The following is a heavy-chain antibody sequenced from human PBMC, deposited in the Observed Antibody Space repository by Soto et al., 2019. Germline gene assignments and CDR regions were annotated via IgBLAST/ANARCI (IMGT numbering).Heavy chain of an antibody. Sequence: ETLSLTCAVYGGSFSGYYWSWIRQPPGKGLEWIGEINHSGSTNYNPSLKSRVTISVDTSKNQFSLKLSSVTAADTAVYYCARHPPRSDYDILTGYRYYWYFDLWGRGTLVTVSS. J-gene: IGHJ2*01. CDR2: INHSGST. D-gene: IGHD3-9*01. CDR1: GGSFSGYY. V-gene: IGHV4-34*01. CDR3: ARHPPRSDYDILTGYRYYWYFDL.